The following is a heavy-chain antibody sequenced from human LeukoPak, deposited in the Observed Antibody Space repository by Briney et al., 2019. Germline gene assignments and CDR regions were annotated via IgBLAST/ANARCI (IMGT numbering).Heavy chain of an antibody. Sequence: GGSLRLSCAASGFTFSSYAIHWVRQAPGKGLEWVAVTSYDGSSKYYADSVKGRFTISRDNPKNTLYMQMNSLGAEDTAVYYCARGTVTKAYYYGMDVWGKGTTVAVSS. CDR3: ARGTVTKAYYYGMDV. CDR2: TSYDGSSK. D-gene: IGHD4-17*01. V-gene: IGHV3-30*04. CDR1: GFTFSSYA. J-gene: IGHJ6*04.